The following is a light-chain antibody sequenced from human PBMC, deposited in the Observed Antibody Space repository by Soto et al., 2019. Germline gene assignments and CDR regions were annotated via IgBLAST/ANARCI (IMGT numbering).Light chain of an antibody. CDR1: SSDIGGYNY. J-gene: IGLJ1*01. CDR2: DVS. V-gene: IGLV2-14*01. CDR3: SSYTSSSIHFV. Sequence: QSVLAQPASVSGSPGQSITISCTGTSSDIGGYNYVSWYRQHPGKAPKLMIYDVSNRPSGVSNRFSGSKSDNTASLTISGLQAEDEADYYCSSYTSSSIHFVFGTGTKLTVL.